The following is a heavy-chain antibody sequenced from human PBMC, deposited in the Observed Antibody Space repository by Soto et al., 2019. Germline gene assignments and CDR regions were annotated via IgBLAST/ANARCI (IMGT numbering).Heavy chain of an antibody. J-gene: IGHJ4*02. CDR3: AAEIGYDSSGDLFDY. Sequence: QMQLVQSGPEVKKPGTSVKVSCKASEFTFTSSAMQWVRQARGQRLEWIGWIVVGSGNTNYAQKFQERVTITRDMSTSTAYMELSSLRSEDTAVYYCAAEIGYDSSGDLFDYWGQGTLVTVSS. CDR1: EFTFTSSA. D-gene: IGHD3-22*01. CDR2: IVVGSGNT. V-gene: IGHV1-58*02.